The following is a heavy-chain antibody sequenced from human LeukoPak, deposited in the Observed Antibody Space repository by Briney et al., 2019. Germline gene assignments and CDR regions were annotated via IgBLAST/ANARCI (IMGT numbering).Heavy chain of an antibody. Sequence: SETLSLTCTVSGGSISSYYWSWIRQPPGKGLEWIGYIYYSGSTNYNPSLKSRVAISVDTSKNQFSLKLSSVTAADTAVYYCARDLGIAAAGDAFDIRGQGTMVTVSS. CDR2: IYYSGST. V-gene: IGHV4-59*12. CDR3: ARDLGIAAAGDAFDI. D-gene: IGHD6-13*01. J-gene: IGHJ3*02. CDR1: GGSISSYY.